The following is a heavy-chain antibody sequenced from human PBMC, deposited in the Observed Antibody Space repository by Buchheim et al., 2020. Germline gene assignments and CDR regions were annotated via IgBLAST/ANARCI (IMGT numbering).Heavy chain of an antibody. V-gene: IGHV1-69*04. D-gene: IGHD2-8*01. J-gene: IGHJ6*02. CDR3: ARSRDCTNSVCYFSYYYGMDV. CDR1: GGTFSSYA. Sequence: QVQLVQSGAEVKKPGSSVKVSCKASGGTFSSYAISWVRQAPGQGLEWMGRIIPILGIANYAQKFQGRVTITADKSTSTAYMELSSLRSEDTAVYYCARSRDCTNSVCYFSYYYGMDVWGQGTT. CDR2: IIPILGIA.